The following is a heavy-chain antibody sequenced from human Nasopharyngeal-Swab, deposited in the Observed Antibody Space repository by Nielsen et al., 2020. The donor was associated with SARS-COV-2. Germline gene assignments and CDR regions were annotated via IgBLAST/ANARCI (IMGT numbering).Heavy chain of an antibody. J-gene: IGHJ6*02. D-gene: IGHD3-3*01. CDR3: ARHGLDYDFWSAYFMDV. V-gene: IGHV3-21*01. CDR2: ISSSSSYI. Sequence: GESLTISWAASGFTFNNYNFNWVRQAPGKGLEWVSSISSSSSYIYYADSVKGRFTISRDNAKNSLYLQMNSLRAEDTAVYYCARHGLDYDFWSAYFMDVWGQGTTVTVSS. CDR1: GFTFNNYN.